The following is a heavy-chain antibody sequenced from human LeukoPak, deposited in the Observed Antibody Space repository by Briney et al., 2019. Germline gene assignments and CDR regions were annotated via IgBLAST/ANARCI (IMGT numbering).Heavy chain of an antibody. J-gene: IGHJ5*02. V-gene: IGHV4-39*01. CDR3: ARHNNWFDP. CDR1: GGSISRSSYY. CDR2: IYYSGST. Sequence: SETLSLTCTVSGGSISRSSYYRGWIRQPPGKGLEWIGSIYYSGSTYYNPSLKSRVTISVDTSKNQFSLKLSSVTAADTAVYYCARHNNWFDPWGQGTLVTVSS.